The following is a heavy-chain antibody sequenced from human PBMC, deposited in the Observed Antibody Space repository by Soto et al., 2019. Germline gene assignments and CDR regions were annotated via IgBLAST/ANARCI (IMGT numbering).Heavy chain of an antibody. J-gene: IGHJ2*01. CDR1: GLTFSSYE. D-gene: IGHD2-15*01. V-gene: IGHV3-48*03. CDR3: ARDGRIRRPDWYFDL. CDR2: ISRSGSTI. Sequence: GGSLRLSCAASGLTFSSYEMNWVRQAPGKGLEWVSYISRSGSTIYYADSVKGRVTISRDNAKNSLYLQMSSLRAEDTAVYYCARDGRIRRPDWYFDLWGRGTLVTVSS.